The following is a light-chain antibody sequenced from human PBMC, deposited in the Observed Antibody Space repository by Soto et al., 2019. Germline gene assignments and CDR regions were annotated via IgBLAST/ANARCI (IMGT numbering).Light chain of an antibody. V-gene: IGKV1-39*01. CDR3: QQSYSTPFT. CDR1: QSISSY. Sequence: DIQMTQSPSSLSASVGDRVTITCRASQSISSYLNWYQQKPGKAPKLLIYAASSLQSGVPSRFSGSGSGTEFPLTLSSLQPEDFATYYCQQSYSTPFTFGPGTKVDIK. J-gene: IGKJ3*01. CDR2: AAS.